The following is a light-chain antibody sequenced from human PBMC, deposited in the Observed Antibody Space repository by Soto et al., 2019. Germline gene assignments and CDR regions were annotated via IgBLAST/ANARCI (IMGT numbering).Light chain of an antibody. CDR2: KAS. CDR3: QHYNDTWT. V-gene: IGKV1-5*03. Sequence: DIQMTQSPSTLSASVGDRVTITCRASQSIRSWLAWYQQKPGTAPKLLIYKASTLQSGVPARFSGSGSGTEFTLTISSLQPDDSATYYCQHYNDTWTFGQGTKVDIK. J-gene: IGKJ1*01. CDR1: QSIRSW.